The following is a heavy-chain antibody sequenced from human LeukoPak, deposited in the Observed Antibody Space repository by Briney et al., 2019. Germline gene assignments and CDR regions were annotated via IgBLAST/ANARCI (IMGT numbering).Heavy chain of an antibody. CDR1: GYTFTGYY. V-gene: IGHV1-2*02. CDR3: ASPGPYCTNGVCSNFDY. CDR2: INPNSGGT. D-gene: IGHD2-8*01. Sequence: ASVKVSCKASGYTFTGYYMHWVRQAPGQGLEWMGWINPNSGGTNYAQKFQDRGTMTRDTSISTAYMELSRLRSDDTAVYYCASPGPYCTNGVCSNFDYWGQGTLVTVSS. J-gene: IGHJ4*02.